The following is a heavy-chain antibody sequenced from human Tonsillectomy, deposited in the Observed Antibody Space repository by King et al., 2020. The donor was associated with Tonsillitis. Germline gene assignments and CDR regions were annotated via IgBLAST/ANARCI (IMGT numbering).Heavy chain of an antibody. CDR3: ARLDSSSSGIDY. V-gene: IGHV4-59*08. Sequence: QLQESGPGLVKPSETLSLTCTVSGGSISSYYWSWIRQPPGKGLEWIGYIYYSGSTNYNPSLKSRVTISVDTSKNQFSLKLSSVTAADTAVYYCARLDSSSSGIDYWGQGTLVTVSS. J-gene: IGHJ4*02. CDR1: GGSISSYY. D-gene: IGHD6-6*01. CDR2: IYYSGST.